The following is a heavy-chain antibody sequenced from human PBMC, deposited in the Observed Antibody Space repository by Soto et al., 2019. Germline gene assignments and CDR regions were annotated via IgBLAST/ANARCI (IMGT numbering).Heavy chain of an antibody. CDR3: AKSGGVRYYGSSGDCYYYGMDV. Sequence: QVQLVESGGGVVQPGRSLRLSCAASGFTFSSYGMHWVRQAPGKGLEWVAVISYDGSNKYYADSVKGRFTISRDNSKNTLYLQMNSMRTEDTAVYYCAKSGGVRYYGSSGDCYYYGMDVWGQGTTVTVSS. CDR2: ISYDGSNK. D-gene: IGHD3-22*01. V-gene: IGHV3-30*18. J-gene: IGHJ6*02. CDR1: GFTFSSYG.